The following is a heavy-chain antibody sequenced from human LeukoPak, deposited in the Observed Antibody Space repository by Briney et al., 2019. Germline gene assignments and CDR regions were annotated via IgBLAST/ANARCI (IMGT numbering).Heavy chain of an antibody. Sequence: SVKVSCKASGGTFSSYAISWVRQAPGQGLEWMGGIIPIFGTANYAQKFQGRVTITADESTSTAYMELSSLRSEDTAVYYCASQTTVTPRYYYYGMDVWGQGTTVTVSS. V-gene: IGHV1-69*13. CDR1: GGTFSSYA. J-gene: IGHJ6*02. CDR3: ASQTTVTPRYYYYGMDV. CDR2: IIPIFGTA. D-gene: IGHD4-17*01.